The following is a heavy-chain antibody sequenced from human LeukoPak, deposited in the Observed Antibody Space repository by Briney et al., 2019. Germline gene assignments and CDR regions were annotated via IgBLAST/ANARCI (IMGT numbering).Heavy chain of an antibody. V-gene: IGHV3-21*01. Sequence: GGSLRLSCAASGFTFSNYNINWVREAPRKGLEWVSSISSSSYIYYADSVKGRFTISRDNAKNSLYLQMNSLRAEDTAVYYCAREDYDFWTGYFRFRGATRFDPWGQGTLVTVSS. CDR3: AREDYDFWTGYFRFRGATRFDP. CDR1: GFTFSNYN. CDR2: ISSSSYI. J-gene: IGHJ5*02. D-gene: IGHD3-3*01.